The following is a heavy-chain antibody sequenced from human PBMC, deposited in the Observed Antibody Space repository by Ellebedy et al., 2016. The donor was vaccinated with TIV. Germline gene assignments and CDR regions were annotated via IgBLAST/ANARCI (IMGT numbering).Heavy chain of an antibody. D-gene: IGHD3-10*01. CDR1: GYTFTRYG. CDR2: IAVYNGHT. V-gene: IGHV1-18*01. J-gene: IGHJ2*01. Sequence: ASVKVSCXVSGYTFTRYGMSWVRQAPGQGLEWMGWIAVYNGHTKYAQKFQDRDVMTTETATSTVYMELRSLRSDDTAVYYCARSRLGGGHWYFDFWGRGTLVTVSS. CDR3: ARSRLGGGHWYFDF.